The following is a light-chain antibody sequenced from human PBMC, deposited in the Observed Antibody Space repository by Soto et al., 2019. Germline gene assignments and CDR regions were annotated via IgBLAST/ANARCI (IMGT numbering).Light chain of an antibody. CDR1: SSDVGGYNY. J-gene: IGLJ2*01. Sequence: QSALTQPPSASGSPGQSVTITWTATSSDVGGYNYVSWYQQHPGKAPKLMIYEVSKRPSGVPDRFSGSKSGNTASLTVSGLQAEDEAAYYCSSYAGSNNLGVFGGGTKLTVL. CDR3: SSYAGSNNLGV. V-gene: IGLV2-8*01. CDR2: EVS.